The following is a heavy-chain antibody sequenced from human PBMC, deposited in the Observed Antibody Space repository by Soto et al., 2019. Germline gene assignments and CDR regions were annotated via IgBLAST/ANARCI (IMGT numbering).Heavy chain of an antibody. D-gene: IGHD3-10*01. J-gene: IGHJ6*02. Sequence: KTSETLSLTCTVSGGSISSGGYYWSWIRQHPGKGLEWIGYIYYSGSTYYNPSPKSRVTISVDTSKNQFSLKLSSVTAADTAVYYCARNYYYGSGSYYPPPSGMDVWGQGTTVTVSS. CDR3: ARNYYYGSGSYYPPPSGMDV. CDR2: IYYSGST. CDR1: GGSISSGGYY. V-gene: IGHV4-31*03.